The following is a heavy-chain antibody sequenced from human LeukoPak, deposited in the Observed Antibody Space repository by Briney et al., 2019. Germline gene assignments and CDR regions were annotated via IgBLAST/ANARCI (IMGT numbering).Heavy chain of an antibody. CDR1: GFTFSSHR. CDR2: ISRSSTGI. CDR3: ARDSGRYGYYMDV. Sequence: GGSLRLSRAASGFTFSSHRMNWVRQAPGKGLEWVSDISRSSTGIHYGDSVTGRFTISRDNAKNSLYLEMNSLRVEDTAVYYCARDSGRYGYYMDVWGKGTTVTVSS. J-gene: IGHJ6*03. D-gene: IGHD1-26*01. V-gene: IGHV3-48*01.